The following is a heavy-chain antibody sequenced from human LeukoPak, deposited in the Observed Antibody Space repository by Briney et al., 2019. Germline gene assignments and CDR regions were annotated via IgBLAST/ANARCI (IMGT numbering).Heavy chain of an antibody. Sequence: GGSLRLSCAASGFTFSSYDMHWVRQAPGKGLEWVAVIWYDGSNKYYADSVKGRFTISRDNSKNTLYLQMNSLRAEDTAVYYCATSNPYYDSSGYYFDYWGQGTLVTVSS. CDR3: ATSNPYYDSSGYYFDY. V-gene: IGHV3-33*01. D-gene: IGHD3-22*01. J-gene: IGHJ4*02. CDR2: IWYDGSNK. CDR1: GFTFSSYD.